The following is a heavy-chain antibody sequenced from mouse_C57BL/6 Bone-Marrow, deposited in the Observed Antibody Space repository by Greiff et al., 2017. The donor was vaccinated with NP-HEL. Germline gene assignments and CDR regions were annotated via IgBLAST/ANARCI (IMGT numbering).Heavy chain of an antibody. CDR3: AIIYDGYSYWYFDV. J-gene: IGHJ1*03. Sequence: VQLQQPGAELVKPGASVKMSCKASGYTFTSYWITWVKQRPGQGLEWIGDIYPGSGSTNYNEKFKSKATLTVDTSSSTAYMQLSSLTSEDSAVYYCAIIYDGYSYWYFDVWGTGTTVTVSS. CDR1: GYTFTSYW. V-gene: IGHV1-55*01. CDR2: IYPGSGST. D-gene: IGHD2-3*01.